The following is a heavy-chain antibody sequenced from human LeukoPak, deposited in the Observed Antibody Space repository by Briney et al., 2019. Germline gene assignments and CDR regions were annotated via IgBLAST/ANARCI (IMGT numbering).Heavy chain of an antibody. CDR2: ISGSGGST. CDR3: AKVPAYSSSWYGPYYFDY. Sequence: GGSLRLSCAASGFAFSSYAMSWVRQAPGKGLERASAISGSGGSTYYADSVKGRFTISRDNSKNTLYLQMNSLRAEDTAVYYCAKVPAYSSSWYGPYYFDYWGQGTLVTVSS. V-gene: IGHV3-23*01. D-gene: IGHD6-13*01. J-gene: IGHJ4*02. CDR1: GFAFSSYA.